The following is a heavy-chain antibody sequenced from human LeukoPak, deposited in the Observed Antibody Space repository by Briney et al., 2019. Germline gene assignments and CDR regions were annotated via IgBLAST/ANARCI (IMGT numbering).Heavy chain of an antibody. Sequence: PGGSLRLSCAASGFTFSSYAMSWVRQAPGKGLEWVSAISGSGGSTYYADSVKGRFTISRDNSKNTLYLQMNSLRAEDTAVYYCAKDRFRIEIEQWLPIFDYWGQGTLVTVSS. V-gene: IGHV3-23*01. J-gene: IGHJ4*02. CDR2: ISGSGGST. CDR3: AKDRFRIEIEQWLPIFDY. D-gene: IGHD6-19*01. CDR1: GFTFSSYA.